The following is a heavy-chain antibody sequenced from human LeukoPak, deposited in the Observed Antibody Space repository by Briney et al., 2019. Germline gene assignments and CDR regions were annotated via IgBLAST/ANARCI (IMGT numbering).Heavy chain of an antibody. CDR3: ARGRLGANDC. CDR1: GFTFRTYW. J-gene: IGHJ4*02. CDR2: IKQDGSEK. Sequence: PGGSLRLSCAASGFTFRTYWMSWVRQAPGKGLEWVANIKQDGSEKYYVDSVKGRFTISRDNAKNSLYLQMNSLRVEDTAVYYCARGRLGANDCWGQGTLVTVSS. V-gene: IGHV3-7*01. D-gene: IGHD1-26*01.